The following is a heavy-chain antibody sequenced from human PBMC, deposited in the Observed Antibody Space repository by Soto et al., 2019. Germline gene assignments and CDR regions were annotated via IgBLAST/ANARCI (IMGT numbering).Heavy chain of an antibody. D-gene: IGHD6-19*01. Sequence: EVQLVESGGGLVQPGRSLRLSCAASGFTFDDYAMHWVRQAPGKGLEWVSGISWNSASIAYADSVRGRFTISRDNAKNSLCLQMNSLRAEDAALYYCAKDSSGWYQYFDYWGQGTLVTVSS. CDR3: AKDSSGWYQYFDY. CDR2: ISWNSASI. V-gene: IGHV3-9*01. J-gene: IGHJ4*02. CDR1: GFTFDDYA.